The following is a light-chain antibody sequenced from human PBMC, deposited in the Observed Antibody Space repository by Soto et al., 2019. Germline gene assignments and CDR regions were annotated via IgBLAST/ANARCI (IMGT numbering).Light chain of an antibody. J-gene: IGLJ2*01. CDR3: SSYGGSNIVL. Sequence: QSALTQPPSASGSPGQSVTISCTGTSRDVGGYDYVSWYQQHPGKAPKPLIYEVNKRPSGVPDRFSGSKSGNTASLTVSGLQAEDEADYYCSSYGGSNIVLFGGGTKLTVL. CDR2: EVN. CDR1: SRDVGGYDY. V-gene: IGLV2-8*01.